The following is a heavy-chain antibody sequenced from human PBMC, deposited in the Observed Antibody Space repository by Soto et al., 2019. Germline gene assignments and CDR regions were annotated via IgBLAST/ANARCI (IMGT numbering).Heavy chain of an antibody. CDR2: IIPIFGTA. D-gene: IGHD2-15*01. V-gene: IGHV1-69*13. CDR1: GGTFSSYA. CDR3: ARWAVAATAHGWFDP. J-gene: IGHJ5*02. Sequence: ASVKVSCKASGGTFSSYAISWVRQAPGQGLEWMGGIIPIFGTANYAQKFQGRVTITADESTSTAYMELSSLRSEDTAVYYCARWAVAATAHGWFDPWGQGTLVTVSS.